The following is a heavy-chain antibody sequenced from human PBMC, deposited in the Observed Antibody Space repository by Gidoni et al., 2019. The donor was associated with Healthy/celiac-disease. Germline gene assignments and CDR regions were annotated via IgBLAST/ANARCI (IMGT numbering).Heavy chain of an antibody. CDR1: GFTFSSYG. Sequence: QVQLVESGGGVVQPGRSLRLSCAASGFTFSSYGMHWVRQAPGKGLEWVAVIWYDGSNKYYADSVKGRFTISRDNSKNTLYLQMNSLRAEDTAVYYCARDIVVVPAAIGAENYYYGMDVWGQGTTVTVSS. J-gene: IGHJ6*02. CDR3: ARDIVVVPAAIGAENYYYGMDV. V-gene: IGHV3-33*01. CDR2: IWYDGSNK. D-gene: IGHD2-2*01.